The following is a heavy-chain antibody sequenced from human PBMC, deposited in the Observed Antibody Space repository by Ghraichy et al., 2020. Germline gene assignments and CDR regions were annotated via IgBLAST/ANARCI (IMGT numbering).Heavy chain of an antibody. CDR1: GGTFSSFG. J-gene: IGHJ4*02. CDR3: VREYSDNSDHAPWTI. V-gene: IGHV1-69*05. D-gene: IGHD3-16*01. Sequence: SVKVSCKASGGTFSSFGVSWVRQAPGQGLEWMAGIIPMFSALEYSQKFQDRVTITTDDSTSTVYMDLSSLRSEDTAMYYCVREYSDNSDHAPWTIWGQETLVTVSS. CDR2: IIPMFSAL.